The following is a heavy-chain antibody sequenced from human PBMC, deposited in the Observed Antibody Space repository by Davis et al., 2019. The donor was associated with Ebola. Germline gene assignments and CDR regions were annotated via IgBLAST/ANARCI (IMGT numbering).Heavy chain of an antibody. V-gene: IGHV5-51*01. CDR1: GYFFTSYS. Sequence: GESLKISCKGSGYFFTSYSIAWVRQMPGKGLEWLGIIYPGDSDTRYSPSFQGQVTFSADRSISTAYLQWTSLKASDTAIYYCARQGAVAGTGVDFWGQGTLVTVSS. J-gene: IGHJ4*02. CDR3: ARQGAVAGTGVDF. CDR2: IYPGDSDT. D-gene: IGHD6-19*01.